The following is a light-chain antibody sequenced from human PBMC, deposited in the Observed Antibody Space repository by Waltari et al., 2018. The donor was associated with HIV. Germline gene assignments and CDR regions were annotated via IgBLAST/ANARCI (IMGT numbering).Light chain of an antibody. V-gene: IGKV3-20*01. CDR2: ASS. J-gene: IGKJ4*02. Sequence: IVRTQSPGTLILSPGDSITLSRRTSQTVSVNFLRWYKCKSGLAPRLLFYASSPRAPGIPARFSAAGSDTGYETDFTLMINRLEPEYFATYYCLLYGGSPRCTFGPGTKVE. CDR1: QTVSVNF. CDR3: LLYGGSPRCT.